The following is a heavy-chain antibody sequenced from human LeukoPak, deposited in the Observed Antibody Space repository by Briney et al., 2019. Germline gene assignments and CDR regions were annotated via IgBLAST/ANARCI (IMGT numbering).Heavy chain of an antibody. V-gene: IGHV3-23*01. J-gene: IGHJ4*02. CDR1: GFTFSSYA. CDR3: ARSPQVRGYFDY. Sequence: GGSLRLSCAASGFTFSSYAMSWVRQAPGKGLEWVSAISGSGGSTYYADSVKGRFTISRDNSKNTLYLQMNSLRAEDTAVYYCARSPQVRGYFDYWGQGTLVTVSS. D-gene: IGHD1-1*01. CDR2: ISGSGGST.